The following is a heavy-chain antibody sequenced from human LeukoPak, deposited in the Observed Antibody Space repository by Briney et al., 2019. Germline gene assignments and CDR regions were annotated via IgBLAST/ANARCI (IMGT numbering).Heavy chain of an antibody. J-gene: IGHJ5*02. CDR1: GYTFTSYG. CDR3: ARDLITMVRGVMSWLDP. Sequence: GASVKVSCKASGYTFTSYGISWVRQAPGQGLEWMGWISAYNGNTNYAQKLQGRVTMTTDTSTSTAYMELRSLRSDDTAVYYCARDLITMVRGVMSWLDPWGQGTLVTVSS. D-gene: IGHD3-10*01. V-gene: IGHV1-18*01. CDR2: ISAYNGNT.